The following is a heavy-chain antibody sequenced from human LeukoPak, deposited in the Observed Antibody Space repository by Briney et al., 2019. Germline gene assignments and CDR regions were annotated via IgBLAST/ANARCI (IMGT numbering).Heavy chain of an antibody. CDR3: GGVFDY. J-gene: IGHJ4*02. CDR1: GFTFSSYW. V-gene: IGHV3-7*01. Sequence: PGGSLRLSCAASGFTFSSYWMSWVRQAPGKGLEWVANIKQDGSEKYYVDSVKGRFTISRDNAKNTLFLQMNSLRVEDTAVYYCGGVFDYWGQGVLVTVSS. CDR2: IKQDGSEK.